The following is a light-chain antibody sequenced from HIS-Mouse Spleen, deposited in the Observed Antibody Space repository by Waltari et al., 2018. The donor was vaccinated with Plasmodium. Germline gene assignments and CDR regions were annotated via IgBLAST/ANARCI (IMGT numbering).Light chain of an antibody. CDR1: QDISNY. CDR2: DAS. CDR3: QQYDNLPYT. J-gene: IGKJ2*01. Sequence: DIQMTQSPSSLSASVGVRVTITCQASQDISNYLNWYQQKPGKAPKLLIYDASNLETGVPSRFSGSGSGTDITFTISSLQPEDIATYYCQQYDNLPYTFGQGTKLEIK. V-gene: IGKV1-33*01.